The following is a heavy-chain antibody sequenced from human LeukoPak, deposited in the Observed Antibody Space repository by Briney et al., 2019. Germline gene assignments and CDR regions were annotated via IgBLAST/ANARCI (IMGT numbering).Heavy chain of an antibody. J-gene: IGHJ4*02. D-gene: IGHD1-26*01. V-gene: IGHV4-39*07. CDR1: GGSISSSSYY. Sequence: SETLSLTCTVSGGSISSSSYYWGWIRQPPGKGLEWIGSIYYSGSAYYNPSLKSRITISVDTSKNQFSLKLNSVTAADTAVYYCARDLTRSGTYYYHDYWGQGTLVTVSS. CDR2: IYYSGSA. CDR3: ARDLTRSGTYYYHDY.